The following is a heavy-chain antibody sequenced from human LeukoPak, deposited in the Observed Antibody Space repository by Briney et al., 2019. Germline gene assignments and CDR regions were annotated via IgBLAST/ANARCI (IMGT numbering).Heavy chain of an antibody. CDR1: GFTFSSYS. V-gene: IGHV3-48*01. D-gene: IGHD6-19*01. J-gene: IGHJ4*02. CDR2: ISSSSSTI. Sequence: GGSLRPSCAASGFTFSSYSMNRVRQAPGKGLEWVSYISSSSSTIYYADSVKGRFTISRDNAKNSLYLQMNSLRAEDTAVYYCIVLAVAGTFGFDYWGQGTLVTLSS. CDR3: IVLAVAGTFGFDY.